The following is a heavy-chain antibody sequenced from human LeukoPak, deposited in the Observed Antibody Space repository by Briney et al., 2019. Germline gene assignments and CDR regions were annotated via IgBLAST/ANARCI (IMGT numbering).Heavy chain of an antibody. CDR2: ISGYNAYT. V-gene: IGHV1-18*01. Sequence: GASVKVSCKASGYTFSKYGISWVRRAPGQGLEWMGWISGYNAYTHYAQKLQGRVTMTTDTSTSTAYMELRSLRSDDTAVYYCARDRRLDYQLPADNWGQGTLVTVSS. CDR3: ARDRRLDYQLPADN. CDR1: GYTFSKYG. D-gene: IGHD2-2*01. J-gene: IGHJ4*02.